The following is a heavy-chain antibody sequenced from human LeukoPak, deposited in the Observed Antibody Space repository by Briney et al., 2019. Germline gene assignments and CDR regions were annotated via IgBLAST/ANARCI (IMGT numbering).Heavy chain of an antibody. CDR1: GYTFTGYY. J-gene: IGHJ6*03. CDR2: INPNSGGT. CDR3: ARVATGTALIDYYYYMDV. D-gene: IGHD1-1*01. V-gene: IGHV1-2*02. Sequence: ASVKVSCNASGYTFTGYYMHWVRQAPGQGLEWMGWINPNSGGTNYAQKFQGRVTMTRDTSISTAYMELSRLRSDDTAVYYCARVATGTALIDYYYYMDVWGKGTTVTVSS.